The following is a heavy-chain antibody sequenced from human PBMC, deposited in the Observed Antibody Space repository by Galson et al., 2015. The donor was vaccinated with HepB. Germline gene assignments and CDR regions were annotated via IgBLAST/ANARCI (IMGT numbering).Heavy chain of an antibody. V-gene: IGHV3-9*01. Sequence: SLRLSCAASGFTFDDYAMHWVRQAPGKGLEWVSGISWKSGSIGYAGSVQGRFTISRDNAKNSLYLQMNSLRAEDTALYYCAKVQRKTYDYLWGSSFDYWGQGTLVTVSS. CDR3: AKVQRKTYDYLWGSSFDY. CDR1: GFTFDDYA. J-gene: IGHJ4*02. CDR2: ISWKSGSI. D-gene: IGHD3-16*01.